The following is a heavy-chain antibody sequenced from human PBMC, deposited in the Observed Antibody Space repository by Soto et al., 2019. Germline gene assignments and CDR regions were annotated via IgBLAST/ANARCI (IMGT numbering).Heavy chain of an antibody. D-gene: IGHD1-26*01. V-gene: IGHV3-33*01. Sequence: GGSLRLSCAASGFIFSSYGMHWVRQAPGKGLEWVAGICYDGTNTFYSDAVKGRFSISRDNSKNTLHLQMNSLRAEDTAVYYCALRKTGSYFDYWGQGTLVTVSS. CDR3: ALRKTGSYFDY. J-gene: IGHJ4*02. CDR2: ICYDGTNT. CDR1: GFIFSSYG.